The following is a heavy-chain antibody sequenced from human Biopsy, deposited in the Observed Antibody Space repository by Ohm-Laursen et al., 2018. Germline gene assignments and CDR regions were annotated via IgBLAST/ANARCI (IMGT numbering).Heavy chain of an antibody. V-gene: IGHV4-39*01. CDR2: IFYRGST. J-gene: IGHJ5*02. CDR1: GDSISNNNYY. CDR3: ARDYDTSGYYYVS. D-gene: IGHD3-22*01. Sequence: PSQTLSLTCIVSGDSISNNNYYRGWIRQPPGKGLEWIGSIFYRGSTHYKPSLKSRVNISVDTSKNQFSLKLNLVTAADTAVYYCARDYDTSGYYYVSWGQGTLVTVSS.